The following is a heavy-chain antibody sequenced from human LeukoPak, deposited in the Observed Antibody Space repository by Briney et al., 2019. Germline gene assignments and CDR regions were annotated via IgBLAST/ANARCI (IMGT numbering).Heavy chain of an antibody. CDR3: ARHYGSGQGDY. J-gene: IGHJ4*02. Sequence: PGGSLRLSCAASGFTFSSYGMSWVRQAPGKGLEWVSAISGSGGSTYYADSVKGRFTISRDNAKNSLYLQMNSLRAEDTAVYYCARHYGSGQGDYWGQGTLVTVSS. CDR1: GFTFSSYG. D-gene: IGHD3-10*01. CDR2: ISGSGGST. V-gene: IGHV3-23*01.